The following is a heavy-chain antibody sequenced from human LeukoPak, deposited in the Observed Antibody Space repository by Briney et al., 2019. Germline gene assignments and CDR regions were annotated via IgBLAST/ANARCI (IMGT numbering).Heavy chain of an antibody. V-gene: IGHV4-59*08. CDR3: ARQSASAYYYYGMDV. CDR1: GGSISSYY. J-gene: IGHJ6*02. CDR2: IYYSGST. Sequence: PSETLSLTCTVSGGSISSYYWSWIRQPPGKGLEWIGYIYYSGSTNYNPSLKSRVTISVDTSKNQFSLKLSSVTAADTAVYYCARQSASAYYYYGMDVWGQGTTVTVSS.